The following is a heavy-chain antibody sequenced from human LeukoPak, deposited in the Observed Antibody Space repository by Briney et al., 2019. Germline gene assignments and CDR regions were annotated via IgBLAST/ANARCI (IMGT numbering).Heavy chain of an antibody. V-gene: IGHV4-4*07. CDR1: GGSISSYY. J-gene: IGHJ3*02. CDR2: IYTSGST. CDR3: ASGSHTAMDSDAFDI. Sequence: SETLSLTCTVSGGSISSYYLSWIRQPAGKGLEWIGRIYTSGSTNYNPSLKSRVTMSVDTSKNQFSLKLSSVTAADTAAHYCASGSHTAMDSDAFDIWGQGTMVTVSS. D-gene: IGHD5-18*01.